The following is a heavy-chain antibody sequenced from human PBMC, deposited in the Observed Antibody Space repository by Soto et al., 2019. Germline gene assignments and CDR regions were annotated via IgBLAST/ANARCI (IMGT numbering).Heavy chain of an antibody. J-gene: IGHJ4*02. CDR1: GYIFVNYG. D-gene: IGHD3-10*01. Sequence: ASVKVSCKSSGYIFVNYGIAWVRQAPGQRLEWMGWINAGNGNTKYSQKFQGRVTITRDTSASTAYMELSSLRSEDTAVYYCARADYYYLDYWGQGTLVTVSS. CDR2: INAGNGNT. V-gene: IGHV1-3*01. CDR3: ARADYYYLDY.